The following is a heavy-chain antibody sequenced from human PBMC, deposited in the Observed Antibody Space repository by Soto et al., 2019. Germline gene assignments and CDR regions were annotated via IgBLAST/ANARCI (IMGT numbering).Heavy chain of an antibody. V-gene: IGHV3-48*02. CDR2: ISSSSSTI. D-gene: IGHD3-9*01. J-gene: IGHJ6*02. CDR1: GFTFSSYS. Sequence: PGGSLRLSCAASGFTFSSYSMNWVRQAPGKGLEWVSYISSSSSTIYYADSVKGRFTISRDNAKNSLYLQMNSLRDEDTAVYYCARDRVAADYDILTGYYYYGMDVWGQGTTVTVSS. CDR3: ARDRVAADYDILTGYYYYGMDV.